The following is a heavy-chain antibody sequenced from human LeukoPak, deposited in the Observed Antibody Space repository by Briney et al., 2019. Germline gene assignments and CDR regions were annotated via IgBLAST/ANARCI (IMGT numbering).Heavy chain of an antibody. CDR1: GFPFSSFS. J-gene: IGHJ4*02. V-gene: IGHV3-48*02. CDR2: ISGSSGTI. D-gene: IGHD3-22*01. Sequence: GGSLRLSCAASGFPFSSFSMTWVRRAPGKGLEWVSYISGSSGTIYYADSVKGRFTISRDNAKNSLYLQMNSLRDEDTAVYYCARSLLLGTSVDYWGQGTLVTVSS. CDR3: ARSLLLGTSVDY.